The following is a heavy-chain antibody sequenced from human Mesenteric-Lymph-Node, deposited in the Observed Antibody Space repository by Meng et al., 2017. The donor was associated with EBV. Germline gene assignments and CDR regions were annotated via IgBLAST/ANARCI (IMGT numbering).Heavy chain of an antibody. CDR1: GYTFTSYA. V-gene: IGHV1-3*01. Sequence: QLVQSWAEVKKPGASVKVSCKASGYTFTSYAIHWVRQAPGQRLEWMGRINAGNGDTKYSQKFQDRVTITRDTSASTAYMELSSLRSEDTAVYYCARDHFGIAVAGTVPIDYWGQGTLVTVSS. CDR3: ARDHFGIAVAGTVPIDY. CDR2: INAGNGDT. J-gene: IGHJ4*02. D-gene: IGHD6-19*01.